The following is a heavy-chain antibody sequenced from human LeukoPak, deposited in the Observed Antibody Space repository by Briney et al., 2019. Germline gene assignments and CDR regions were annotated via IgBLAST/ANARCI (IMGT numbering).Heavy chain of an antibody. CDR2: IKQDGSEK. CDR1: GFTFSSYW. CDR3: AKDSHHDSTSPFDY. V-gene: IGHV3-7*03. D-gene: IGHD2-2*01. J-gene: IGHJ4*02. Sequence: GGSLRLSCAASGFTFSSYWMSWVRQAPGKGLEWVANIKQDGSEKYYVDSVKGRFTISRDNAKNSMYLQMNSLRAEDTAVYYCAKDSHHDSTSPFDYWGQGTLVTVSS.